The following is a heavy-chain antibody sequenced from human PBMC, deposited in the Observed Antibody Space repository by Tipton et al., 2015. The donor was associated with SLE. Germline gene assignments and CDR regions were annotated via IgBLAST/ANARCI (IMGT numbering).Heavy chain of an antibody. Sequence: TLSLTCTVSGDSINSYYWSWIRQPPGEGLEWIGYIYYREGTNYSPSLKSRATISLDASKNQLSLKRSSVTAADTAVYYCARDKNGDYYDYWGQGTLVTVSS. CDR2: IYYREGT. CDR1: GDSINSYY. J-gene: IGHJ4*02. CDR3: ARDKNGDYYDY. D-gene: IGHD4-17*01. V-gene: IGHV4-59*12.